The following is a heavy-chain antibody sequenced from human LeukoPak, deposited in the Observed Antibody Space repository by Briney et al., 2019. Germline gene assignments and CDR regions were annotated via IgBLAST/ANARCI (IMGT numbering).Heavy chain of an antibody. CDR2: IYYSGST. Sequence: PSETLSLTCTVSGGSISSYYWIWLRQPPGKGLEWIGYIYYSGSTNYNPSLESRVTISVRTSKNQYSLKLSSVTAADTAVYYCAREANRSGYAEGMFDPWGQGTLVTVSS. V-gene: IGHV4-59*01. D-gene: IGHD5-12*01. CDR3: AREANRSGYAEGMFDP. J-gene: IGHJ5*02. CDR1: GGSISSYY.